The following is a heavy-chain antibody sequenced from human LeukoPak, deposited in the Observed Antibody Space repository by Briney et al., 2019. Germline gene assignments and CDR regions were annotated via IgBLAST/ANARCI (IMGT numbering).Heavy chain of an antibody. CDR2: IRSKAYGGTT. Sequence: GGSLRLSCAASGFTFSNGWMSWVRQAPGKGLEWVGFIRSKAYGGTTEYAASVKGRFTISRDDSKSIAYLQMNSLKTEDTAVYYCTRYRTGIAAADYWGQGTLVTVSS. V-gene: IGHV3-49*04. D-gene: IGHD6-13*01. CDR1: GFTFSNGW. CDR3: TRYRTGIAAADY. J-gene: IGHJ4*02.